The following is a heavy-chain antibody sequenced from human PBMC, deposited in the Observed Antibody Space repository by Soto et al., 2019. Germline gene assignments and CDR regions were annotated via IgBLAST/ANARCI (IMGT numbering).Heavy chain of an antibody. D-gene: IGHD1-26*01. Sequence: SQTLSLSCTGSGGSISSYCWSWIRQPPGKGLEWIGYIYYSGSTNYNPSLKSRVTISVDTSKNQFSLKMRSVTAADTAVYYCEGSSSGRPAYWTQGTPVTVS. CDR2: IYYSGST. CDR1: GGSISSYC. J-gene: IGHJ4*02. V-gene: IGHV4-59*01. CDR3: EGSSSGRPAY.